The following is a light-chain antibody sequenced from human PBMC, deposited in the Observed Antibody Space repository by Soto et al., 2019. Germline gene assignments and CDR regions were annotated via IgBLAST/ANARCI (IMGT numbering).Light chain of an antibody. CDR3: QKYNSAPL. J-gene: IGKJ3*01. Sequence: DIRMTQSPSSLSASVGDRVTITCRASQGIRNYLAWYQQKPGKVPKLLIYEASTLQSGVPSRFNGSGSGTDFTLTISSLQPEDVASYYCQKYNSAPLFGPGTMVDLK. CDR1: QGIRNY. V-gene: IGKV1-27*01. CDR2: EAS.